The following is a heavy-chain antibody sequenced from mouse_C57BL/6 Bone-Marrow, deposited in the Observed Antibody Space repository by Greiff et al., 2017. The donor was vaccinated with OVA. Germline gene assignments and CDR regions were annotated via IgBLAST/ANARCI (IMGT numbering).Heavy chain of an antibody. CDR1: GYTFTSYW. D-gene: IGHD3-2*02. CDR3: ARGDSSGYEGFAY. Sequence: VQLQPPWAELVKPGASVKMSCKASGYTFTSYWITWVKQRPGQGLEWIGDIYPGSGSTNYNEKFKSKATLTVDTSSSTAYRQLSSLTSEDSAVYYCARGDSSGYEGFAYWGQGTLVTVSA. V-gene: IGHV1-55*01. CDR2: IYPGSGST. J-gene: IGHJ3*01.